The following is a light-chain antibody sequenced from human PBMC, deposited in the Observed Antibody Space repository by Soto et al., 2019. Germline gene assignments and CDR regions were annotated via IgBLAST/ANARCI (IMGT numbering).Light chain of an antibody. CDR3: QVWDSDSDPSYV. V-gene: IGLV3-21*02. Sequence: SYELTQPPSVSVAPGQTARITCGGNNIGAYSVYWYQQKPGQAPVLVVYDDTNRPSGIPGRFSGSNSGNTATLTISSVEAGDEAAYYCQVWDSDSDPSYVFGGGTKVTAL. CDR2: DDT. J-gene: IGLJ1*01. CDR1: NIGAYS.